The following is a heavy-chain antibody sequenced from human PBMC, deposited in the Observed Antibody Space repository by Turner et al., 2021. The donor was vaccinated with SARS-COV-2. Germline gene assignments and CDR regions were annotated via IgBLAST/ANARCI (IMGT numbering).Heavy chain of an antibody. D-gene: IGHD1-26*01. V-gene: IGHV3-33*01. CDR3: ATGSGSYYFSPTYYFDY. CDR1: GFPFSSYG. CDR2: IWYDGSNK. Sequence: QVQLVESGGGVVQPGRSLRLSCVASGFPFSSYGMHWVRQAPGKGLEWVAVIWYDGSNKYNADSVKGRFTISRDNSKNTLYLQMNSLRAEDTAVYYCATGSGSYYFSPTYYFDYWGQGTLVTVSS. J-gene: IGHJ4*02.